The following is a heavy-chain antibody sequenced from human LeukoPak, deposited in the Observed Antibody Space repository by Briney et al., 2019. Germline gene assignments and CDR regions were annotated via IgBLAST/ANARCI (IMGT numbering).Heavy chain of an antibody. V-gene: IGHV3-23*01. CDR2: ISGSGGST. CDR3: ARDMTVGSDY. Sequence: GGSLRLSCAASGFPFSSYAMNWVRQAPGKGLEWVSGISGSGGSTYYADSVKGRFTISRDNSKNTLYLQMNSLRADDTAVYYCARDMTVGSDYWGQGTLVTVSS. CDR1: GFPFSSYA. J-gene: IGHJ4*02. D-gene: IGHD4-23*01.